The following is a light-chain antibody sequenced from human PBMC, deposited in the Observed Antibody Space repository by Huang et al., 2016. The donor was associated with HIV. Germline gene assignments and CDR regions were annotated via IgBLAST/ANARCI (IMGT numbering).Light chain of an antibody. CDR1: QDIANS. CDR2: AAS. J-gene: IGKJ5*01. Sequence: QLTQSPSSLSMSVGDRVIITCQASQDIANSLAWYQHKPGRAPKLLISAASTLQSGVPSRCSGGSAGTYFTLLITNLQPDDFASYYCQQLHSYPITFGQGTRLDI. V-gene: IGKV1-9*01. CDR3: QQLHSYPIT.